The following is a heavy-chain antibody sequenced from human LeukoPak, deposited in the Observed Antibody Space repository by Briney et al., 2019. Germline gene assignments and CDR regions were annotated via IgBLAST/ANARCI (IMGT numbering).Heavy chain of an antibody. Sequence: GASVKVSCKASGYIFTGYYMHWVRQAPGQGLEWMGIINPSGGSTSYAQKFQGRVTMTRDTSTSTVYMELSSLRSEDTAVYYCARDGVVWQLVSYYYYYYMDVWGKGTTVTVSS. D-gene: IGHD6-6*01. CDR2: INPSGGST. V-gene: IGHV1-46*01. CDR1: GYIFTGYY. J-gene: IGHJ6*03. CDR3: ARDGVVWQLVSYYYYYYMDV.